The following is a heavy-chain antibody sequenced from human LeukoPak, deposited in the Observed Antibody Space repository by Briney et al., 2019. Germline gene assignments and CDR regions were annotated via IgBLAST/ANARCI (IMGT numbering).Heavy chain of an antibody. J-gene: IGHJ6*03. CDR2: INHSGST. V-gene: IGHV4-34*01. CDR3: ARQGIAAVARAHYYMDV. Sequence: SETLSLTCAVYGGSFSGYYWSWIRQPPGKGLEWIGEINHSGSTNYNPSLKSRVTISVDTSKNQFSLKLSSVTAADTAVYYCARQGIAAVARAHYYMDVWGKGTTVTVSS. CDR1: GGSFSGYY. D-gene: IGHD6-13*01.